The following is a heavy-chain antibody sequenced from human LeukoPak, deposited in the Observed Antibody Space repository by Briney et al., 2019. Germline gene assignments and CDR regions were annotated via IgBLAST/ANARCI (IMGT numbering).Heavy chain of an antibody. CDR2: IKLDGSEK. J-gene: IGHJ4*02. CDR3: SSWFGDY. D-gene: IGHD6-13*01. V-gene: IGHV3-7*01. Sequence: GSLRLSCAAPGFTFSSYWMSWVRQAPGKGLEWVANIKLDGSEKYYVDSVKGRFTISRDNAKNSLYLQMNSLRAEDTAVYYCSSWFGDYWGQGTLVTVSS. CDR1: GFTFSSYW.